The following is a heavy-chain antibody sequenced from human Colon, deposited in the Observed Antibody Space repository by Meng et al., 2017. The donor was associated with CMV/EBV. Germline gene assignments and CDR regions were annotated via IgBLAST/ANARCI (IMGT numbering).Heavy chain of an antibody. J-gene: IGHJ6*02. D-gene: IGHD3-3*01. CDR2: IRHDGGMK. V-gene: IGHV3-30*02. Sequence: GESLKISCEVSGFTFSSYGMHWVRQAPGKGLEWLTFIRHDGGMKYLADSVKGRFTVSRDNSKNTLYLQMNSLRAEDTAVYYCAKDMGFLEGLTNHYYYYGMDVWGQGTTVTVSS. CDR3: AKDMGFLEGLTNHYYYYGMDV. CDR1: GFTFSSYG.